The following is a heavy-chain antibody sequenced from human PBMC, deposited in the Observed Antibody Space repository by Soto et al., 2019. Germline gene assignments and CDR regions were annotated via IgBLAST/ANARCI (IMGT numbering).Heavy chain of an antibody. J-gene: IGHJ6*02. CDR3: TGITWFRGMDV. CDR1: GDSVSSNSAV. V-gene: IGHV6-1*01. Sequence: SQTLSLTCVISGDSVSSNSAVWNCIIHSPSRGLEWLGRTYYKSKWNNDYALSVKSRITINPDTSKNQFSLHLYSVTPEDTAVYYCTGITWFRGMDVWGQGTPVTVS. CDR2: TYYKSKWNN. D-gene: IGHD3-10*01.